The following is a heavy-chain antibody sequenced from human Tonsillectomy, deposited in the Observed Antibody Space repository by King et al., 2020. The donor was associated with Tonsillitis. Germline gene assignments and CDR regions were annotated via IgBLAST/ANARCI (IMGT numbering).Heavy chain of an antibody. CDR1: Y. Sequence: YWGWIRQPPGKGLEWIGSIHYSGSTYNNPSLKSRATISVDKSKNQFSLKLSSVTVADTAVYYCARRTSGGYGGNKPFDYWCKGALVTVS. CDR2: IHYSGST. D-gene: IGHD4-23*01. CDR3: ARRTSGGYGGNKPFDY. V-gene: IGHV4-39*07. J-gene: IGHJ4*02.